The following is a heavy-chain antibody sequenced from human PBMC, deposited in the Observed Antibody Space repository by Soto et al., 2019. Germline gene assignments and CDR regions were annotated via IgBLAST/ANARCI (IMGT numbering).Heavy chain of an antibody. CDR2: IFDSGST. V-gene: IGHV4-39*01. J-gene: IGHJ4*02. Sequence: QLLLQESGPGLVKPSETLSLTCIVSGGSISSSSCYWGWIRRPPGKGLEWIGSIFDSGSTYYNPSLKGRVTISVDTSKNQFSLKLSSVTAADTAVYYCARRRDYGDRIFDYWGQGTLVTVSS. D-gene: IGHD4-17*01. CDR3: ARRRDYGDRIFDY. CDR1: GGSISSSSCY.